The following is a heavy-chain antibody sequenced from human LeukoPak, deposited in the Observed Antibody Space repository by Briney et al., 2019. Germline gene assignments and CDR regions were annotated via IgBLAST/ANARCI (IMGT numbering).Heavy chain of an antibody. D-gene: IGHD3-3*01. CDR1: GYSISSGYY. V-gene: IGHV4-38-2*01. CDR3: ARREDFWSGSPWFDP. CDR2: IYHSGST. J-gene: IGHJ5*02. Sequence: SETLSLTCAVSGYSISSGYYWGWIRQPPGKGLEWIGSIYHSGSTYYNLSLKSRVTISVDTSKNQFSLKLSSVTAADTAVYYCARREDFWSGSPWFDPWGQGTLVTVSS.